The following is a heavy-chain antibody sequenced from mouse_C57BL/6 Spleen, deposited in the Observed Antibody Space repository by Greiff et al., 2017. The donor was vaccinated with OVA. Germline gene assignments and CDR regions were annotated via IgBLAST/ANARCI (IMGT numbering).Heavy chain of an antibody. CDR1: GYTFTSYW. CDR2: IDPSDSYT. J-gene: IGHJ3*01. CDR3: ARPHYYGSSPWCAY. D-gene: IGHD1-1*01. Sequence: QVQLQQPGAELVMPGASVKLSCKASGYTFTSYWMHWVKQRPGQGLEWIGEIDPSDSYTNYNQKFKGKSTLTVDKSSSTAYMQLSSLTSEDSAVYYCARPHYYGSSPWCAYWGEGTLVTVSA. V-gene: IGHV1-69*01.